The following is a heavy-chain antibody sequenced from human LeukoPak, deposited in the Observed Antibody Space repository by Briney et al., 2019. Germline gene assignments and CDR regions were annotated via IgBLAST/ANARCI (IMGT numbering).Heavy chain of an antibody. CDR2: ISYDGSNK. Sequence: GGSLRLSCAVSGFTFSSYGMHWVRQAPGKGLEWVAVISYDGSNKYYADSVKGRFTISRDISKNTLYLQMNSLRAEDTAVYYCARDRTRDGYNQGRVFDYWGQGTLVTVSS. CDR1: GFTFSSYG. V-gene: IGHV3-30*03. D-gene: IGHD5-24*01. CDR3: ARDRTRDGYNQGRVFDY. J-gene: IGHJ4*02.